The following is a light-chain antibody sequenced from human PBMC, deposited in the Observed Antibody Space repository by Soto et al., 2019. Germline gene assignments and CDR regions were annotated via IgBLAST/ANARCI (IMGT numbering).Light chain of an antibody. Sequence: DIQMTQSPSTLSASVGDRVTITCRASQSINNWLAWYQQKPGKAPKLLIYRASILENGVPSRFSGRGSGAEYIFTITSLQPDGFATYYCQQYSSASTFGQGTKVE. CDR3: QQYSSAST. CDR2: RAS. V-gene: IGKV1-5*03. J-gene: IGKJ1*01. CDR1: QSINNW.